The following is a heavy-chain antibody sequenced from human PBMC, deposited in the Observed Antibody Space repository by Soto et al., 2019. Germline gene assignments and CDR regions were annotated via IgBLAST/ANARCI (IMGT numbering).Heavy chain of an antibody. D-gene: IGHD2-8*01. CDR2: INHSGST. CDR1: GGSFSGYY. CDR3: ARFVPPIPNDTHYYYYGMDV. Sequence: PSETLSLTCAVYGGSFSGYYWSWIRQPPGKGLEWIGEINHSGSTNYNPSLKSRVTISVDTSKSQFSLKLSSVTAADTAVYYCARFVPPIPNDTHYYYYGMDVWGQGTTVTVSS. J-gene: IGHJ6*02. V-gene: IGHV4-34*01.